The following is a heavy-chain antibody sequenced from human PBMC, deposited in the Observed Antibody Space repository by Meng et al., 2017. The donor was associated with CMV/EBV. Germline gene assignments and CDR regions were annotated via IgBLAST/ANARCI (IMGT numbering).Heavy chain of an antibody. CDR3: ARDRSPRPYYFDY. CDR1: GGSFSGYF. D-gene: IGHD6-6*01. CDR2: INHSGSS. Sequence: GSLRLSCAMTGGSFSGYFWTWIRQPPGKGLEWIGEINHSGSSNHNAPLKSRVTISVDRSRKQFSLKLSSVTAADTAVYYCARDRSPRPYYFDYWGQGTLVTVSS. V-gene: IGHV4-34*01. J-gene: IGHJ4*02.